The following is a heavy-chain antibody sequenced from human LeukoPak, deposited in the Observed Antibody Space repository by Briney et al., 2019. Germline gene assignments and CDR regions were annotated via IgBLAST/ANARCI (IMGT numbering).Heavy chain of an antibody. CDR2: IYTSGST. D-gene: IGHD4-11*01. Sequence: SQTLSLTCTVSGGSISSGSYYWSWTRQPAGKGLEWIGRIYTSGSTNYNPSLKSRVTISVDTSKNQFSLKLSSVTAADTAVYYCAREAYSEDYWGQGTLVTVSS. J-gene: IGHJ4*02. CDR1: GGSISSGSYY. CDR3: AREAYSEDY. V-gene: IGHV4-61*02.